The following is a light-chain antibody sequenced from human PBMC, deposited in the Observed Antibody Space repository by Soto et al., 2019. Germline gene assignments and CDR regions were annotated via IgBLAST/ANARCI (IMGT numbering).Light chain of an antibody. CDR1: SSDVGGYNS. V-gene: IGLV2-8*01. J-gene: IGLJ2*01. Sequence: QSALTQPPSASGSPGQSVTISCTGTSSDVGGYNSVSWYQQHPGKAPKLMIYEVNKRPSGVPDRFSGSKSGNTAALTVSGRQAEEEEADYGSSSVETSNGHVALGGGTKLTVL. CDR3: SSSVETSNGHVA. CDR2: EVN.